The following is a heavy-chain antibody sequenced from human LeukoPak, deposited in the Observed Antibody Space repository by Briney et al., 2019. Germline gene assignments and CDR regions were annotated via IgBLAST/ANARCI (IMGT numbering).Heavy chain of an antibody. D-gene: IGHD1-26*01. CDR2: ISGSGGST. CDR1: GFTFSTYA. Sequence: PGGSLRLSCAASGFTFSTYAMNWVRQAPGKGLEWVSAISGSGGSTYYADSVKGRFTISRDNAKNSLYLQMNSLRADDTAVYYCARDAGSYHFDYWGQGTLVTVSS. J-gene: IGHJ4*02. CDR3: ARDAGSYHFDY. V-gene: IGHV3-23*01.